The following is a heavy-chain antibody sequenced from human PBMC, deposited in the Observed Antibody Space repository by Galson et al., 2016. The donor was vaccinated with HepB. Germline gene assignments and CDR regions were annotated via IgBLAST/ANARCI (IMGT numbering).Heavy chain of an antibody. Sequence: CAGSGFTFSTFSMNWVRQAPGKGLEWVSSISSTRHFIYYADSVKGRFTISRDNAKSSGFLQMDSLGAEDTAMYFCAREDSSNWPYFDYWGRGALVTVSS. V-gene: IGHV3-21*06. J-gene: IGHJ4*02. CDR3: AREDSSNWPYFDY. D-gene: IGHD6-13*01. CDR2: ISSTRHFI. CDR1: GFTFSTFS.